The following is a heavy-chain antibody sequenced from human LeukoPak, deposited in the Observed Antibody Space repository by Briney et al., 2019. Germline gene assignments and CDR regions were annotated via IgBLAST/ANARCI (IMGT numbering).Heavy chain of an antibody. CDR2: IKSKTDGGTT. J-gene: IGHJ3*02. Sequence: GGSLRLSCAASGFTFSNAWMSWVRQAPGKGLEWGGRIKSKTDGGTTDYAAPVKGRFTISRDDSKNTLYLQMNSLKTEDTAVYYCTTYFSQSITMIVVVDAFDIWGQGTMVTVSS. CDR1: GFTFSNAW. CDR3: TTYFSQSITMIVVVDAFDI. V-gene: IGHV3-15*01. D-gene: IGHD3-22*01.